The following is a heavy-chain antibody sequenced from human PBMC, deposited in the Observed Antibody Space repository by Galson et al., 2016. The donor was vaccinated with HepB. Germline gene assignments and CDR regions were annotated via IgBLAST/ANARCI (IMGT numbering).Heavy chain of an antibody. CDR1: GFSFTTYS. CDR3: TRSYGQRLANDAFDI. Sequence: LRLSCAASGFSFTTYSMNWVRQAPGKGLGWVSYISDSSSHIYYAGSVKGRFTISRDSAKNSLYLQMNSLRDEDTAVYYCTRSYGQRLANDAFDIWGQGTLVSVSS. D-gene: IGHD6-19*01. J-gene: IGHJ3*02. CDR2: ISDSSSHI. V-gene: IGHV3-48*02.